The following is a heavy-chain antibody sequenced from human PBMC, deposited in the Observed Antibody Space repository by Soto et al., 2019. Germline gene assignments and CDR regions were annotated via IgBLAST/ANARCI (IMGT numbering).Heavy chain of an antibody. CDR1: GFTFSSYW. CDR3: VRTSLVVAAATREDY. D-gene: IGHD2-15*01. CDR2: INSDGSST. V-gene: IGHV3-74*01. Sequence: EVQLVESGGGLVQPGGSLRLSCAASGFTFSSYWRHWVRQAPGKGLVWVSRINSDGSSTSYADSVKGRFTISRDNAKNTLYLQMNRLRAEDTAVYYCVRTSLVVAAATREDYWGQGTLVTVSS. J-gene: IGHJ4*02.